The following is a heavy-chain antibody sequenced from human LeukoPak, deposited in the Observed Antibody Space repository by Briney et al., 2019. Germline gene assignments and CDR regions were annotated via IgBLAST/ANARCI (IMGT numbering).Heavy chain of an antibody. V-gene: IGHV3-21*01. D-gene: IGHD3-22*01. CDR3: ARAVYYDSSGPYY. J-gene: IGHJ4*02. Sequence: GGSLLLSCAASGFTVSSNYMSWVRPAPGKGLEWVSSISSSSSYIYYADSVKGRFTISRDNAKNSLYLQMNSLRAEDTAVYYCARAVYYDSSGPYYWGQGTLVTVSS. CDR1: GFTVSSNY. CDR2: ISSSSSYI.